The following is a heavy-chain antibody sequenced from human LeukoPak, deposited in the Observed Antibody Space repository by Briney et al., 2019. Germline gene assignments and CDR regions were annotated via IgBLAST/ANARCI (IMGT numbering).Heavy chain of an antibody. D-gene: IGHD3-22*01. CDR1: GYTFTGYG. CDR2: ISAYNGNT. CDR3: ARDTNYYDSSGLPSFDP. V-gene: IGHV1-18*01. J-gene: IGHJ5*02. Sequence: ASVKVSRKASGYTFTGYGISWVRQAPGQGLEWMGWISAYNGNTNYAQKLQGRVTMTTDTSTSTAYMELRSLRTDDTAVYYCARDTNYYDSSGLPSFDPWGQGTLVTVSS.